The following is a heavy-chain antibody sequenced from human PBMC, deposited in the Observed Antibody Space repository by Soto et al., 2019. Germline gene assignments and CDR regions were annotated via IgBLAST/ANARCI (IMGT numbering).Heavy chain of an antibody. D-gene: IGHD2-15*01. CDR1: GVSISSGGYS. V-gene: IGHV4-30-2*01. Sequence: PSETLSLTCAVSGVSISSGGYSWSWIRQPQGKGLEWIWYIYLSGSTCYNPYLKSRDTLLVDRSKNQFSLKLSSVTGADTAVYYFARVGSHQYSYYFDYWGQGTLVTVSS. CDR2: IYLSGST. CDR3: ARVGSHQYSYYFDY. J-gene: IGHJ4*02.